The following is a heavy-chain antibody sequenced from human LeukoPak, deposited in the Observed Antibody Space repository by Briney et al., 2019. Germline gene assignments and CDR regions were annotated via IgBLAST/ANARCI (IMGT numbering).Heavy chain of an antibody. J-gene: IGHJ5*02. V-gene: IGHV1-24*01. D-gene: IGHD3-9*01. CDR1: GYTLTELS. CDR2: FDRDDGET. CDR3: ATDTVYYDILTGYYSWFDP. Sequence: GASVKVSCKVSGYTLTELSMHWVRQAPGKGLEWMGGFDRDDGETIYAQTFQGRVTMTEDTSTDKSYIEQSRLRSEDTAVYYCATDTVYYDILTGYYSWFDPWGQGTLVTVSS.